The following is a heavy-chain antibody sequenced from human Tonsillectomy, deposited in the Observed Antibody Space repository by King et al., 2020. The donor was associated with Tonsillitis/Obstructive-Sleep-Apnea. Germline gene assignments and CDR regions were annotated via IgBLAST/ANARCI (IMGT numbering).Heavy chain of an antibody. CDR3: ARLLATGTPENWFDP. V-gene: IGHV4-59*08. CDR2: IYHSGST. Sequence: QLQESGPGLVRPSETLSLICTVSGGSISSYYWSWIRQPPGKGLEWIGCIYHSGSTNYNPSLKSRLTLSIETSKKQFSLKLSSVTAADTAVYSCARLLATGTPENWFDPWGQGTLVTVSS. CDR1: GGSISSYY. J-gene: IGHJ5*02. D-gene: IGHD1-1*01.